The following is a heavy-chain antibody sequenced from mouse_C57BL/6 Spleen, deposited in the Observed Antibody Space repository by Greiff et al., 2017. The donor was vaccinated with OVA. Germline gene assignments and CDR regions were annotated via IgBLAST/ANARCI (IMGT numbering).Heavy chain of an antibody. D-gene: IGHD2-4*01. V-gene: IGHV1-15*01. Sequence: VQLQESWAELVRPGASVTLSCKASGYTFTDYEMHWVKQTPVHGLEWIGAIDPETGGTAYNQKFKGKAILTADKSSSTAYMELRSLTSEDSAVYYCTRRAYDYAAWFAYWGQGTLVTVSA. J-gene: IGHJ3*01. CDR1: GYTFTDYE. CDR2: IDPETGGT. CDR3: TRRAYDYAAWFAY.